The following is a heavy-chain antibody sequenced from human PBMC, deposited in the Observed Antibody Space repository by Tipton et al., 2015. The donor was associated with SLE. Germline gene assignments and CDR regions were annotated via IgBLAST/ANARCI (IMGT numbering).Heavy chain of an antibody. Sequence: TLSLTCTVSGGSISTYCWSWIRQPPGKGLEWIGYMYYGGSTNYKPSLKSRVTISVDTSKNQFSLKLSSVTAADTAVYYCASAYDFWSPGWFDPWGQGTLVTVSS. CDR3: ASAYDFWSPGWFDP. D-gene: IGHD3-3*01. CDR2: MYYGGST. J-gene: IGHJ5*02. CDR1: GGSISTYC. V-gene: IGHV4-59*08.